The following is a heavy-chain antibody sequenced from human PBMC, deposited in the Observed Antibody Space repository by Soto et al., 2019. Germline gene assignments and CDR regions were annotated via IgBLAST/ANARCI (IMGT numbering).Heavy chain of an antibody. V-gene: IGHV3-48*02. CDR3: ARKPNRVEWLFGMDV. CDR2: ISSSSSTI. D-gene: IGHD3-3*01. CDR1: GFTFSSYS. J-gene: IGHJ6*02. Sequence: GGSLRLSCAASGFTFSSYSMNWVRQAPGKGLEWVSYISSSSSTIYYADSVKGRFTISRDNAKNSLYLQMNSLRDEDTAVYYCARKPNRVEWLFGMDVWGQGTTVTVSS.